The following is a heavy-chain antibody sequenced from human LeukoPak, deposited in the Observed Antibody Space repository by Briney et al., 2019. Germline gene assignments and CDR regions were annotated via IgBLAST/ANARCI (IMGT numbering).Heavy chain of an antibody. CDR3: AKDKGFGELLYYFDY. Sequence: GRSLRLSCAASGFTFDDYAMHWVRQAPGKGLEWVSGISWNSGSIGYADSVKGRFTISRDNAKNSLYLQMNSLRAEDTALYYCAKDKGFGELLYYFDYWGQGTLVTVSS. CDR1: GFTFDDYA. CDR2: ISWNSGSI. J-gene: IGHJ4*02. D-gene: IGHD3-10*01. V-gene: IGHV3-9*01.